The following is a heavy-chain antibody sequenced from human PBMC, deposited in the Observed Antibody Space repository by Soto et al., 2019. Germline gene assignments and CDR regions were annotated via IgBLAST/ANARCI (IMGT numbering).Heavy chain of an antibody. Sequence: GGSLRLSGASRRCTVSRYWMQSARPAPGKGLEWVSYISSSSSTIYYADSVKGRFTISRDNAKNSLYLQMNSLRDEDTAVYYCARDHDSSGWYDAFDIWRQGTMVTVSS. D-gene: IGHD6-19*01. CDR3: ARDHDSSGWYDAFDI. CDR1: RCTVSRYW. J-gene: IGHJ3*02. V-gene: IGHV3-48*02. CDR2: ISSSSSTI.